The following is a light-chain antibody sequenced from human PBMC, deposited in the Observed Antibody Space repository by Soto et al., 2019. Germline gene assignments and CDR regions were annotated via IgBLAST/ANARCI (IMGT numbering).Light chain of an antibody. CDR1: SSDVGAYNV. V-gene: IGLV2-14*01. CDR3: SSYTSSNTPYV. Sequence: QSVLTQPASVSGSPGQSITISCTGSSSDVGAYNVVSWYQHHPGKAPKLILYEVTTRPSGVSSRFSGSKSGNTASLTISGLQADDEAHYYCSSYTSSNTPYVFGTGTKVTVL. J-gene: IGLJ1*01. CDR2: EVT.